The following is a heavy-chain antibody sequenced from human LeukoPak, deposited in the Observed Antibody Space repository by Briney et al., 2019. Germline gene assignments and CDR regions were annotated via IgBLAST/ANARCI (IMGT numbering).Heavy chain of an antibody. CDR1: GFSFGSYA. D-gene: IGHD6-13*01. Sequence: GGSLRLSCAASGFSFGSYAMHWVRQAPGKGLEWVAIIRSDGGSKYYADSVKGRFTISRDNSKNTLYLQMNSLRAEDTAVYYCAKAPYSSSWNWFDPWGQGTLVTVSS. CDR2: IRSDGGSK. J-gene: IGHJ5*02. CDR3: AKAPYSSSWNWFDP. V-gene: IGHV3-30*02.